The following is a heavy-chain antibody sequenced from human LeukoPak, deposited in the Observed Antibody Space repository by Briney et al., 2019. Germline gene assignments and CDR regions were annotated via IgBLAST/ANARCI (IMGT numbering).Heavy chain of an antibody. V-gene: IGHV3-30*04. CDR3: ARSTNLLEAGTYYGMDV. Sequence: GGSLRLSCSASGFTFSSYAMHWVRQAPGKGLEWVAVISYDGSNKYYADSVKGRFTISRDNSKNTLYLQMNSLRAEDTAVYYCARSTNLLEAGTYYGMDVWGQGTTVTVSS. D-gene: IGHD6-19*01. J-gene: IGHJ6*02. CDR1: GFTFSSYA. CDR2: ISYDGSNK.